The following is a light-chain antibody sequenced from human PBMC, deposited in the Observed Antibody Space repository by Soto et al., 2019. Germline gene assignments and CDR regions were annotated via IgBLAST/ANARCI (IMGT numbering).Light chain of an antibody. V-gene: IGKV1-27*01. CDR3: QKYNSGPLT. CDR1: QGISNF. CDR2: SAS. Sequence: IQMTQSPSSLSASVGDRLAISCRASQGISNFVAWYQQIAGKVPKLLIHSASTLQSGVPSRFSGSGSGTDFTLTISSLQPEDVAIYYCQKYNSGPLTFGGGTKVDIK. J-gene: IGKJ4*01.